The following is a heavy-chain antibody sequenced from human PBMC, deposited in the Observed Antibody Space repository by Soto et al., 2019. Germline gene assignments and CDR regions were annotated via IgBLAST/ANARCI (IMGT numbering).Heavy chain of an antibody. Sequence: SETLSLTCAVSGGSIISDGYSWSWIRQPPGKGLQWIGHIYEGGNTYYTPSLESRVAISTDKSKNQFSLRLSSVTAADTAVYYCVRRSPEDAFDIWGQGIMVTVSS. V-gene: IGHV4-30-2*01. CDR2: IYEGGNT. CDR3: VRRSPEDAFDI. J-gene: IGHJ3*02. CDR1: GGSIISDGYS.